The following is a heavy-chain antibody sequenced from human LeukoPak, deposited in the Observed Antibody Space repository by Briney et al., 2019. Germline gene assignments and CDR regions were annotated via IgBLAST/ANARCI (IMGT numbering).Heavy chain of an antibody. Sequence: GGSLRLSCAASGFTFSNAWMSWVRQAPGKGLEWVGRITSKTDGGTTDYAAPVKGRFTISRDDSKNTLYLQMNSLKTEDTAVYYCTTRLLWFGELPNWFDPWGQGTLVTVSS. CDR3: TTRLLWFGELPNWFDP. V-gene: IGHV3-15*01. J-gene: IGHJ5*02. CDR2: ITSKTDGGTT. D-gene: IGHD3-10*01. CDR1: GFTFSNAW.